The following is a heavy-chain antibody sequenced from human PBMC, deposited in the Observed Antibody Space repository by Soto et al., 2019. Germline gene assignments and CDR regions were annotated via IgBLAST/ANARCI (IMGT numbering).Heavy chain of an antibody. CDR3: AVLGYPPHEDCDI. V-gene: IGHV1-3*01. Sequence: QVQLVQSGAEVKKPGASVKLSCKASGYTFTSHDIHWVRQAPGQRPERMGWINVGNGIAKYSQRFQGRVTITRDISASTAYMDLSSLTSEDTAVYYCAVLGYPPHEDCDIWGQGTLVTVSS. D-gene: IGHD5-12*01. J-gene: IGHJ3*02. CDR1: GYTFTSHD. CDR2: INVGNGIA.